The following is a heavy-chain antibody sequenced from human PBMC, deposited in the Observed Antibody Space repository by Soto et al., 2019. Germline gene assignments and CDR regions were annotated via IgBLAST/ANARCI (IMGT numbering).Heavy chain of an antibody. Sequence: QMQLQESGPGLVSPSQTLSLTCTVSGGSISSDGDYYRWSWIRQHPGKGLEWIGYIYDSGSPYYPPSLXSXVXVXXDTSKNQFSLKLSSLTAADTAVYYCARVRENYFDSWGQGILVTVSS. CDR2: IYDSGSP. CDR1: GGSISSDGDYYR. CDR3: ARVRENYFDS. V-gene: IGHV4-31*03. J-gene: IGHJ4*02.